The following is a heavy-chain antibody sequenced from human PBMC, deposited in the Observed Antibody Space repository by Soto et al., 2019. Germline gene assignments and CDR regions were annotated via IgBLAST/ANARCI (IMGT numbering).Heavy chain of an antibody. CDR2: IIPILGIA. J-gene: IGHJ4*02. V-gene: IGHV1-69*08. CDR1: GGTFSSYT. Sequence: QVQLVQSGAEVKKPGSSVKVSCKASGGTFSSYTISWVRQAPGQGLEWMGRIIPILGIANYAQKFQGRVRITADQSTCKADKELRGLRSEDTAVYYCARDLDYYDRRGYPFDYWGQGTLVPVSS. CDR3: ARDLDYYDRRGYPFDY. D-gene: IGHD3-22*01.